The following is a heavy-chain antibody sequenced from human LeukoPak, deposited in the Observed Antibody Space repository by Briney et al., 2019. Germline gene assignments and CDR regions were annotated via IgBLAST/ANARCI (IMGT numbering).Heavy chain of an antibody. Sequence: GGSLRLSCAASGFTFSSYWMSWVRQAPGKGLEWVANIKQDGSEKYYVDSVKGRFTISRDNAKNSLYLQMNSLRAEDTAVYYCARAGGRSTGASDAFDIWGQGTMITVSS. J-gene: IGHJ3*02. CDR2: IKQDGSEK. CDR1: GFTFSSYW. CDR3: ARAGGRSTGASDAFDI. D-gene: IGHD2-15*01. V-gene: IGHV3-7*01.